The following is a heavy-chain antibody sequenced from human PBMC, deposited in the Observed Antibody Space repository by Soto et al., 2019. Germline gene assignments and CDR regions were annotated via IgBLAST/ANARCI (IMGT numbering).Heavy chain of an antibody. D-gene: IGHD3-10*01. CDR3: ARDLGLRPSGAIDY. CDR1: GFTFSSYW. CDR2: IKQDGSEK. Sequence: GGSLRLSCAASGFTFSSYWMSWVRQAPGKGLEWVANIKQDGSEKYYVDSVKGRFTISRDNSKNSLYLQMNSLRAEDTAVYYCARDLGLRPSGAIDYWGQGTLVTVSS. J-gene: IGHJ4*02. V-gene: IGHV3-7*05.